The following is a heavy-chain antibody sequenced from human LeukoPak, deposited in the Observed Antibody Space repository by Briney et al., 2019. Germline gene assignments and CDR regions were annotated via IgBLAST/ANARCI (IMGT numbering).Heavy chain of an antibody. J-gene: IGHJ4*02. CDR1: GYTFTGYY. D-gene: IGHD4-17*01. Sequence: GASVKVSCKASGYTFTGYYMHWVRQATGQGLEWMGRINPNSGGTNYAQKFQGVVTMARNTSISTAYRGLSRLRSDDTAVYYCARADYGDYVEGFDYWGQGTLVTVSS. CDR3: ARADYGDYVEGFDY. CDR2: INPNSGGT. V-gene: IGHV1-2*06.